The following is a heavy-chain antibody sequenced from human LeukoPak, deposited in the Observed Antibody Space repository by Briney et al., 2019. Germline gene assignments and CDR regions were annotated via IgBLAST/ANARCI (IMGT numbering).Heavy chain of an antibody. D-gene: IGHD6-19*01. CDR1: GGSISSGGYS. V-gene: IGHV4-30-2*01. Sequence: PSQTLSLTCAVSGGSISSGGYSWSWIRQPPGKGLEWIGYIYHSGSTYYNPSLKSRVTISVDRSKNQFSLKLSSVTAADTAVYYCAGLQYSSGWIGDYYGMDVWGQGTTVTVSS. CDR2: IYHSGST. CDR3: AGLQYSSGWIGDYYGMDV. J-gene: IGHJ6*02.